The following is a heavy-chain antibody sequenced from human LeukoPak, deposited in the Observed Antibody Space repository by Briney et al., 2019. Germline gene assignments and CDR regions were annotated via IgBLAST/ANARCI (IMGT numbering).Heavy chain of an antibody. CDR1: GGTFSSYA. CDR3: ACRHRWDYYYYGMDV. J-gene: IGHJ6*02. CDR2: IIPIFGTA. Sequence: SVKVSCKASGGTFSSYAISWVRQAPGQGLEWMGGIIPIFGTANYAQKFQGRVTITADESTSTAYMELSSLRSEDTAVYYCACRHRWDYYYYGMDVWGQGTTVTVSS. D-gene: IGHD5-24*01. V-gene: IGHV1-69*13.